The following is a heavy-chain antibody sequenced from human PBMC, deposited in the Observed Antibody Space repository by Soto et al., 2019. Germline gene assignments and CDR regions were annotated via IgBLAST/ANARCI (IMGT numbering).Heavy chain of an antibody. CDR2: ISGSGGST. CDR1: GFTFSSYA. J-gene: IGHJ4*02. Sequence: GGSLRLSCAASGFTFSSYAMRWVRQAPGKGLERVSAISGSGGSTYYADSVKGRFTISRDNSKNTLYLQMNSLRAEDTAVYYFEKELHTSSCCSQLIYWRQVTLVTVSS. D-gene: IGHD6-19*01. V-gene: IGHV3-23*01. CDR3: EKELHTSSCCSQLIY.